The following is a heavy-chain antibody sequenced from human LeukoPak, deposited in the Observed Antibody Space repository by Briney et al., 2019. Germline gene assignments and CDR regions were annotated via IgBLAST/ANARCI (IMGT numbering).Heavy chain of an antibody. V-gene: IGHV4-61*01. CDR3: ARDGRDYYDSSGSFDY. J-gene: IGHJ4*02. D-gene: IGHD3-22*01. CDR2: IYYSGST. Sequence: PSETLSLTCTVSGGSVSSGSYYWSWIRQPPGKGLEWIGYIYYSGSTNYNPSLKSRVTISVDTSKNQFSLKLSSVTAADTAVYYCARDGRDYYDSSGSFDYWGQGTLVTVSS. CDR1: GGSVSSGSYY.